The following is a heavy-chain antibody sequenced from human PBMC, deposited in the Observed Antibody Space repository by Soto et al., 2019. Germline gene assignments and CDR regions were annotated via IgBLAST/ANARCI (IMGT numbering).Heavy chain of an antibody. V-gene: IGHV4-30-4*08. CDR2: IYYSGST. Sequence: SETLSLTCTVSGGSISSGGYYWSWIRQHPGKGLEWIGYIYYSGSTYYNASLKSRVTISIDTSKNQFSLKLSSVTAADTAVYYCARVQLFAFDIWGQGTMVTVS. CDR1: GGSISSGGYY. CDR3: ARVQLFAFDI. D-gene: IGHD4-4*01. J-gene: IGHJ3*02.